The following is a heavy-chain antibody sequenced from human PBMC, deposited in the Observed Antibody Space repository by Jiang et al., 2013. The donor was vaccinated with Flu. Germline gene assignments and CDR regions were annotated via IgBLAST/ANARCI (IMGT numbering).Heavy chain of an antibody. D-gene: IGHD4-17*01. Sequence: AVSVKSRITXNPDTSKNQFSLQLNSVTLEDTAVYYCARDSYGDYLFDYWGQGTLVTVSS. V-gene: IGHV6-1*01. J-gene: IGHJ4*02. CDR3: ARDSYGDYLFDY.